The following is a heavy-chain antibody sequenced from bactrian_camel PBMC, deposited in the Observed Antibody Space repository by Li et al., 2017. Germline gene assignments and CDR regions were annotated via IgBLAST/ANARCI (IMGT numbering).Heavy chain of an antibody. J-gene: IGHJ4*01. V-gene: IGHV3S53*01. Sequence: HVQLVESGGGSVKAGGSLKLSCVGSRYINNPCGMGWYRQAPGKKRDLVAQLNSDGTTTYADSVKGRFTISLDNNKLYLQMNGLKVEDTAKYYCAEQLLDYAIGDYPQCGGDDYYAWGQGTQVTVSS. CDR1: RYINNPCG. D-gene: IGHD4*01. CDR3: AEQLLDYAIGDYPQCGGDDYYA. CDR2: LNSDGTT.